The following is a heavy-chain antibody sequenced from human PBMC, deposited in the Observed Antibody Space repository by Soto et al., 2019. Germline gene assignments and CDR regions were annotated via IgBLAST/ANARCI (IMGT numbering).Heavy chain of an antibody. J-gene: IGHJ5*02. V-gene: IGHV3-23*01. CDR3: AKDPLNYLYPNWIRP. Sequence: GGSLRLSCVASGFAFGNYVMSWVRQAPGTGLEWVSAISGGGDDTYYADSVKGRFTLSRDNSRNTLFLQMNSLRTEDTAIYYCAKDPLNYLYPNWIRPRGKATLVTVSS. CDR1: GFAFGNYV. D-gene: IGHD1-7*01. CDR2: ISGGGDDT.